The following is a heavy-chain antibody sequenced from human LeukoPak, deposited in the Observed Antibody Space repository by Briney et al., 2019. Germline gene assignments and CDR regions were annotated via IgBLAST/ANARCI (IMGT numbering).Heavy chain of an antibody. Sequence: GASVKLSFKASGYTLTGCYMHWVRHAPGQGLEWMGWINPNSGGTSYAQKFQGRVTMTRDTSISTAYMELSRLRSDDTAVYYCARNSRDGYYDYWGQGTLVTVSS. V-gene: IGHV1-2*02. CDR1: GYTLTGCY. CDR2: INPNSGGT. CDR3: ARNSRDGYYDY. J-gene: IGHJ4*02. D-gene: IGHD5-24*01.